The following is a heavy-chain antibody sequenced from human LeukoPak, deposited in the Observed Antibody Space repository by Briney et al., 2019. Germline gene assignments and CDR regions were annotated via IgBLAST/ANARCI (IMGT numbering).Heavy chain of an antibody. V-gene: IGHV1-2*02. J-gene: IGHJ4*02. CDR3: ARDWVLLWFGEPMGYFDY. D-gene: IGHD3-10*01. CDR2: INPNSGGT. Sequence: ASVKVSCKASGYTFTGYYMHWVRQAPGQGLEWMGWINPNSGGTNYAQKFQGRVTMTRDTSISTAYMELSRLRSDDTAVYYCARDWVLLWFGEPMGYFDYWGQGTLVTVSS. CDR1: GYTFTGYY.